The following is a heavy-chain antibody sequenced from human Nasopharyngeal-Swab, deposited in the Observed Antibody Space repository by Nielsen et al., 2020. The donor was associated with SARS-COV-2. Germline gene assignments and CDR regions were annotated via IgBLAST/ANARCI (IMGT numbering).Heavy chain of an antibody. D-gene: IGHD6-13*01. CDR2: IYYSGST. CDR3: VGSSWYGDYYYYCGMHV. Sequence: SETLSLTCTVSGGSISSSSYYWGWIRQPPGKGLEWIVSIYYSGSTYYNPSLKSRVTLSVDTSKNQFSRKLSSLTAADTAVYYCVGSSWYGDYYYYCGMHVWGQGTTVTVSS. V-gene: IGHV4-39*07. J-gene: IGHJ6*02. CDR1: GGSISSSSYY.